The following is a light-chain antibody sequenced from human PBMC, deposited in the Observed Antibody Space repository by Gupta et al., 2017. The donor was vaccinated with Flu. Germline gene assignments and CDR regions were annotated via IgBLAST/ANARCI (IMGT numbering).Light chain of an antibody. Sequence: QSVLTQPPSVSRTPGQRVTISCSGSSSNIGRNSVNWYQQLPGTAPKLLIFSNNQRPSGVPDRFSGSKSGTSASLAISGLQSEDEADYYCAAWDDSLNGLVFGGGTKLTVL. CDR1: SSNIGRNS. J-gene: IGLJ3*02. CDR3: AAWDDSLNGLV. CDR2: SNN. V-gene: IGLV1-44*01.